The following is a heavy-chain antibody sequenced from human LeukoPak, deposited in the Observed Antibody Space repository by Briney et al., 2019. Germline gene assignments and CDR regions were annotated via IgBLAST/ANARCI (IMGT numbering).Heavy chain of an antibody. CDR1: GFTFSSYG. J-gene: IGHJ4*02. D-gene: IGHD3-22*01. V-gene: IGHV3-30*18. CDR3: AKDDIEDSSGYYSVPSDY. Sequence: GGSLRLSCAASGFTFSSYGMHWVRQAPGKGLEWVAVISYDGSNKYYADSVKGRFTISRDNSKNTLYLQMNSLRAEDTAVYYCAKDDIEDSSGYYSVPSDYWGQGTLVTVSS. CDR2: ISYDGSNK.